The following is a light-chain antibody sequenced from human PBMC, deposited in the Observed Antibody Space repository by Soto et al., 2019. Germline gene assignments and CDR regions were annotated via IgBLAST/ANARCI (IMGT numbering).Light chain of an antibody. J-gene: IGKJ2*01. CDR1: HSVASTY. CDR2: GSS. CDR3: QQYGSSSFS. V-gene: IGKV3-20*01. Sequence: EIVLTQSPGTLSLSPGEGATLSCRASHSVASTYLAWYQQKPGLAPRLIIYGSSNRASGTPDRFSGGGSGPDFPLTISSLEPEDFAVYYCQQYGSSSFSFGQGTKLEIK.